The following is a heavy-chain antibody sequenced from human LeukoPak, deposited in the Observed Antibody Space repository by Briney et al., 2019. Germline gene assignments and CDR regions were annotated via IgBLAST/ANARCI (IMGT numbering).Heavy chain of an antibody. Sequence: PGGSLRLSCAASGFTFSSYGMHWVRQAPGKGLEWVAFIRYDGSNKYYADSVKGRFTISRDNSKNTLYLQMNSLRAEDTAVYYCAKSHGSSSWGFDYWGQGTLVTVSS. CDR1: GFTFSSYG. J-gene: IGHJ4*02. CDR2: IRYDGSNK. CDR3: AKSHGSSSWGFDY. D-gene: IGHD6-6*01. V-gene: IGHV3-30*02.